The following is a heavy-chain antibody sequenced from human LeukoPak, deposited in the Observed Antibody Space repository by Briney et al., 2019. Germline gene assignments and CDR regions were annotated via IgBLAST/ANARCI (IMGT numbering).Heavy chain of an antibody. CDR2: INPNSGGT. CDR3: ARVNGYYYDSSGYYGY. Sequence: ASVKVSCKASGYTFTGYYMHWVRQAPGQGLEWMGWINPNSGGTNYAQKFQGRVTMTRDTSISTAYMELSRLRSDDTAVYYCARVNGYYYDSSGYYGYWSQGTLVTVSS. D-gene: IGHD3-22*01. J-gene: IGHJ4*02. V-gene: IGHV1-2*02. CDR1: GYTFTGYY.